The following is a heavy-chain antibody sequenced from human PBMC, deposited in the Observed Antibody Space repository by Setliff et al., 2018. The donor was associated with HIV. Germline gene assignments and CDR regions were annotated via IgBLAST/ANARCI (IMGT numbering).Heavy chain of an antibody. V-gene: IGHV4-59*01. CDR3: ARLEPNYYYYYMDV. J-gene: IGHJ6*03. CDR1: GGSISSDY. D-gene: IGHD1-1*01. CDR2: IYYSGST. Sequence: SETLALTGTGAGGSISSDYWSWIRQPPGKGLEWIGYIYYSGSTNYSPSLKSRVTISIDTSKNQFSLKLTSVTAADTAVYYCARLEPNYYYYYMDVWGKGTTVTVSS.